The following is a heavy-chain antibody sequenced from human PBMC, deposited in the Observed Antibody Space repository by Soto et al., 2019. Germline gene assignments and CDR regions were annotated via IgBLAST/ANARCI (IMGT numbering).Heavy chain of an antibody. CDR1: GFTFSDYY. V-gene: IGHV3-7*03. J-gene: IGHJ6*02. CDR3: ARGNFAMDV. Sequence: GGSLRLSCGASGFTFSDYYMTWVRQAPGKGLEWVATMSQDGADRRYVDSVKDRFIISRDNAKNSVYLQMSSLSAEDTAMYFCARGNFAMDVWGRGTTVTVSS. CDR2: MSQDGADR.